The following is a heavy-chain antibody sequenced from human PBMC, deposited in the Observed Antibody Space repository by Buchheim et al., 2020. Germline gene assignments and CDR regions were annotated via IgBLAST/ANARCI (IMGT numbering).Heavy chain of an antibody. CDR1: GGSISSADYS. J-gene: IGHJ2*01. V-gene: IGHV4-30-4*01. CDR3: ARDVIDSTSSRHWYFDL. D-gene: IGHD6-6*01. CDR2: IYYSGST. Sequence: QVQLQESGPGLVKPSQTLSLTCTVSGGSISSADYSWTWIRQSPGKGLEWIGYIYYSGSTYYNPSLQSRVSISVDTSKNQFSLRLSSVTAADTAVYSCARDVIDSTSSRHWYFDLWGRGTL.